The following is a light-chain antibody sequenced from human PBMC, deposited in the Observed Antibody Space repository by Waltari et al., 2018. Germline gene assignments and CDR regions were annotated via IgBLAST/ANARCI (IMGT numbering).Light chain of an antibody. CDR3: QHYGSSPPIM. Sequence: EVVLTQSPGILSLSPGESATLSCRSSHRINSTDLAWYRQKPGQAPRLIIYHASSRASGIPDRFSGRGSGTDFSLTISKLEPEDFAVYYCQHYGSSPPIMFGQGTRLETK. CDR2: HAS. V-gene: IGKV3-20*01. CDR1: HRINSTD. J-gene: IGKJ5*01.